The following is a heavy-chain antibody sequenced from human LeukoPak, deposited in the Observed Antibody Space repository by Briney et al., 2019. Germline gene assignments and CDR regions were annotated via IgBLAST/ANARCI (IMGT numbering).Heavy chain of an antibody. CDR2: SIPLFGTV. CDR3: ARGGRPLGYFYMDV. CDR1: ADSFNNYA. Sequence: SVKVSCKASADSFNNYAFNWVRQAPGQGPEWMGGSIPLFGTVKAAQKFQGRFTITTDESTSTAYMELSSLTSEDAAVYYCARGGRPLGYFYMDVWGKGTTVTVS. J-gene: IGHJ6*03. V-gene: IGHV1-69*05.